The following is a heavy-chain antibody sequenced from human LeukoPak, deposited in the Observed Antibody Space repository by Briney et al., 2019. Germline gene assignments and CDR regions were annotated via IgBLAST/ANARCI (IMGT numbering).Heavy chain of an antibody. J-gene: IGHJ4*02. CDR3: AKVIQYTASTGTGLAS. Sequence: PGGSLRLSCAASGFNFFNFGMHWVRQAPGKGLDWVAVIWYDGSYIYYADSVRGRFIISRDNTKSTLYLQMNSLRAEDTAIYYCAKVIQYTASTGTGLASWGQGTLVTVSS. D-gene: IGHD6-13*01. V-gene: IGHV3-33*06. CDR1: GFNFFNFG. CDR2: IWYDGSYI.